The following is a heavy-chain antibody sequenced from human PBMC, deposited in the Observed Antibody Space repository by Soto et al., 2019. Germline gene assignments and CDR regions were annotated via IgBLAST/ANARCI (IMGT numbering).Heavy chain of an antibody. Sequence: QVQLVESGGGVVQPGRSLKLSCAASGFTFRTYAMHWVRQAPGKGLEWVAVISYDGSNTYYADSVKGRFTISRDSSKNXLYLQMNSLRIEDSAVYYCARDSETNGYSYDYFDYWGQGTLVTVSS. CDR2: ISYDGSNT. V-gene: IGHV3-30*04. CDR1: GFTFRTYA. J-gene: IGHJ4*02. CDR3: ARDSETNGYSYDYFDY. D-gene: IGHD5-18*01.